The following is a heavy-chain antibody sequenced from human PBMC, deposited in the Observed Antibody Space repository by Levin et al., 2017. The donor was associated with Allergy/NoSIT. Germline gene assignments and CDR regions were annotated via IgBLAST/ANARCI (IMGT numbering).Heavy chain of an antibody. J-gene: IGHJ2*01. CDR3: AREPAARILYWYFDL. V-gene: IGHV3-11*01. D-gene: IGHD2-2*01. CDR1: GFTFSDYY. Sequence: SGGSLRLSCAASGFTFSDYYMSWIRQAPGKGLEWVSYISSSGSTIYYADSVKGRFTISRDNAKNSLYLQMNSLRAEDTAVYYCAREPAARILYWYFDLWGRGTLVTVSS. CDR2: ISSSGSTI.